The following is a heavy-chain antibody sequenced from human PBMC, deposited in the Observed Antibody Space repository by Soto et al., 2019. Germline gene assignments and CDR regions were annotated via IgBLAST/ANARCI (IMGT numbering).Heavy chain of an antibody. J-gene: IGHJ5*02. D-gene: IGHD6-13*01. CDR1: GFTFSSYG. CDR3: ANSLYSSSWYLCTRFEP. V-gene: IGHV3-30*18. CDR2: ISYDGSNK. Sequence: QVQLVESGGGVVQPGRSLRLSCAASGFTFSSYGMHWVRQAPGKGLEWVAVISYDGSNKYYADSVKGRFTISRDNSKGTLYLEMDRRRAEDTAVYYCANSLYSSSWYLCTRFEPWGQGTLVTVSS.